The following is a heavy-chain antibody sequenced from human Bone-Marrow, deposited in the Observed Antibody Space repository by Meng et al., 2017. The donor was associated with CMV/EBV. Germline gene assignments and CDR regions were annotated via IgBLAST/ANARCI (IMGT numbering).Heavy chain of an antibody. V-gene: IGHV3-7*01. CDR3: ARHGGWLDF. J-gene: IGHJ4*02. CDR2: IKPDGSEK. Sequence: GESLKISCAASGFTFSTYWMGWVRQAPGKGLEWVANIKPDGSEKQYVDSVKGRFTISRDNAENSLYLQMNSLRVEDTAVYYCARHGGWLDFWGQGNLVPVSS. CDR1: GFTFSTYW. D-gene: IGHD5-24*01.